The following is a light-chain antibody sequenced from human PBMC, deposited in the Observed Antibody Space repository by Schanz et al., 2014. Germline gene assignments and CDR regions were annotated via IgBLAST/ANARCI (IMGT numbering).Light chain of an antibody. CDR2: GAS. J-gene: IGKJ1*01. CDR1: QSVSSY. Sequence: EIVLTQSPATLSLSPGERATLSCRASQSVSSYLAWYQQKPGQAPTLLIYGASSRATGIPDRFSGSGYGTDFSLSISSLQSEDFAVYYCQQYNNWPPWTFGQGTKVEIK. V-gene: IGKV3D-15*01. CDR3: QQYNNWPPWT.